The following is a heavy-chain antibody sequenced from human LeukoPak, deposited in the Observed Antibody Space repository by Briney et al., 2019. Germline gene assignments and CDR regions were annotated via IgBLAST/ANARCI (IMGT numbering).Heavy chain of an antibody. CDR1: GFTFSSYA. Sequence: GGSLTLTCTASGFTFSSYALSWVRQAPGKGLEWVSAISGSGGSTYYADSVKGRFTISRDNSKNTLYLKMNSLRAEDTAVYYCAKEMHSSRRYWFDYWGHRKESTVSS. V-gene: IGHV3-23*01. CDR3: AKEMHSSRRYWFDY. J-gene: IGHJ4*03. CDR2: ISGSGGST. D-gene: IGHD6-13*01.